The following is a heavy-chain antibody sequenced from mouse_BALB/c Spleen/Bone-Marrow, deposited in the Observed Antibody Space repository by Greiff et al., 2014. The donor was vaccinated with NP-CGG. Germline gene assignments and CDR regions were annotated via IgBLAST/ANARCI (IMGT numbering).Heavy chain of an antibody. Sequence: EVQWVESGPELVKPGASVKISCKASGYTFTDYNMHWVKQSHGKSLEWIGYIYPYNGGTGYNQKFKSKATLTVDNSSSTAYMELRSLTSEDSAVYYCARFRYDWYFDVWGAGTTVTVSS. CDR1: GYTFTDYN. CDR3: ARFRYDWYFDV. D-gene: IGHD2-14*01. J-gene: IGHJ1*01. V-gene: IGHV1S29*02. CDR2: IYPYNGGT.